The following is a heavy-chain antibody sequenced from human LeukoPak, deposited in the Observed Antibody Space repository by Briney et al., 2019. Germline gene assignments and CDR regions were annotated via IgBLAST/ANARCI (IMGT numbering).Heavy chain of an antibody. Sequence: GGSLRLSCAASGFTFSSYAMHWVRQAPGKGLEWVSAISGSGGSTDYADSVKGRFTISRDNSKNTLYLQMNSLRAEDTAIYYCAKVDYSNYQDWGQGTLVTVSS. J-gene: IGHJ4*02. CDR3: AKVDYSNYQD. CDR1: GFTFSSYA. D-gene: IGHD4-11*01. CDR2: ISGSGGST. V-gene: IGHV3-23*01.